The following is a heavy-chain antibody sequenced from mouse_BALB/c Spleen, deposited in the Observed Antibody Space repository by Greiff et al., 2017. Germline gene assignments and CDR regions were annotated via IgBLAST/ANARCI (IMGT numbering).Heavy chain of an antibody. V-gene: IGHV5-12-2*01. J-gene: IGHJ4*01. CDR3: ARLTGTSGYYAMDY. CDR2: ISNGGGST. Sequence: EVQLQESGGGLVQPGGSLKLSCAASGFTFSSYTMSWVRQTPEKRLEWVAYISNGGGSTYYPDTVKGRFTISRDNAKNTLYLQMSSLKSEDTAMYYCARLTGTSGYYAMDYWGQGTSVTVSA. D-gene: IGHD4-1*01. CDR1: GFTFSSYT.